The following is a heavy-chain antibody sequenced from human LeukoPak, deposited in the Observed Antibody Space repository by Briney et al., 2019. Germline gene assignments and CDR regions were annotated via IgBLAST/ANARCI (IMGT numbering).Heavy chain of an antibody. Sequence: PSETLSLTCAVYGGSFSGYYWSWIRQPPGKGLEWIGEINHSGSTNYNPSLKSRVTISVDTSKNQFSLKRSAVTAADTDVYYCARHLFPPDYYGSGSYYTPYNWFDPWGQGTLVTVSS. D-gene: IGHD3-10*01. CDR1: GGSFSGYY. CDR2: INHSGST. CDR3: ARHLFPPDYYGSGSYYTPYNWFDP. J-gene: IGHJ5*02. V-gene: IGHV4-34*01.